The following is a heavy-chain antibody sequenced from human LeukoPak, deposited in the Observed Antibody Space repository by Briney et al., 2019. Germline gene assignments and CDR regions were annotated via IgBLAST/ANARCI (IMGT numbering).Heavy chain of an antibody. CDR3: ARQDCSSTSCFFDY. CDR2: IYPGDSDT. Sequence: GESLQISCKGSGYSFTSYWIGWVRQMPGKGLEWMGIIYPGDSDTKYSPSFQGQVTISADKSISTAYLQWSSLKASDTAMYYCARQDCSSTSCFFDYWGQGTLVTVSS. D-gene: IGHD2-2*01. CDR1: GYSFTSYW. J-gene: IGHJ4*02. V-gene: IGHV5-51*01.